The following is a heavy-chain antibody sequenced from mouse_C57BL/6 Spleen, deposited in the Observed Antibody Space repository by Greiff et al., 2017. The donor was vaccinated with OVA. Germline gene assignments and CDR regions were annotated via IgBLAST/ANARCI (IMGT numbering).Heavy chain of an antibody. CDR2: IDPNSGGT. CDR1: GYTFTSYW. D-gene: IGHD4-1*01. J-gene: IGHJ2*01. Sequence: QVQLQQPGAELVKPGASVKLSCKASGYTFTSYWMHWVKQRPGRGLEWIGRIDPNSGGTKYNEKFKSKATLTVDKPSSTAYMQISSLTSEDSAVYYCARSGLDWEEGYFDYWGQGTTLTVSS. CDR3: ARSGLDWEEGYFDY. V-gene: IGHV1-72*01.